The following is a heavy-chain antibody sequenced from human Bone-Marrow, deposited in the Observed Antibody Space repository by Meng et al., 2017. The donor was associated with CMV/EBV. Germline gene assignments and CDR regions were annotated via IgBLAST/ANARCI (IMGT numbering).Heavy chain of an antibody. J-gene: IGHJ6*02. Sequence: GGSLRLSCAASGFTFSSYWMSWVRQAPGKGLEWMANIKQDGSEKYYVDSVKGRFTISRDNAKNSLYLQMNSLRAEDTAVYYCARELTVTIGQGTHYYYYGMDVWGQGTTVTVSS. CDR1: GFTFSSYW. D-gene: IGHD4-11*01. CDR3: ARELTVTIGQGTHYYYYGMDV. CDR2: IKQDGSEK. V-gene: IGHV3-7*01.